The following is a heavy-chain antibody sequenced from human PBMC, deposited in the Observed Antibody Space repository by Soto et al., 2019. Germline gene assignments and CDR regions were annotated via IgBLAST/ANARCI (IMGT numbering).Heavy chain of an antibody. CDR1: GFTFSNAW. D-gene: IGHD3-3*01. J-gene: IGHJ4*02. CDR3: TYYDFWSGYSD. CDR2: IKSKTDGGTT. V-gene: IGHV3-15*01. Sequence: EVQLVESGGGLVKPGGSLRLTCAASGFTFSNAWMSWVRQAPGKGLEWVGRIKSKTDGGTTDYAAPVKGRFTISRDDSKNTLYLQMNSLKTEDTAVYYCTYYDFWSGYSDWGQGTLVTVSS.